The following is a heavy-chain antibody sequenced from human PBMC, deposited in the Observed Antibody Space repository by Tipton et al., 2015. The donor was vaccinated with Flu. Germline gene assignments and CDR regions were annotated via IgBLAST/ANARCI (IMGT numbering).Heavy chain of an antibody. V-gene: IGHV4-38-2*01. Sequence: TLSLTCAVSGYSIRSSNYYWGWIRQPPGKGLEWIGNIHRSGSTYYNPSLKSRVTISVDASKNQLSLRLSSVTAADTAVYYCARRDYSNYVSEPKNWFDPWGQGTLVTVSS. CDR1: GYSIRSSNYY. D-gene: IGHD4-11*01. CDR2: IHRSGST. J-gene: IGHJ5*02. CDR3: ARRDYSNYVSEPKNWFDP.